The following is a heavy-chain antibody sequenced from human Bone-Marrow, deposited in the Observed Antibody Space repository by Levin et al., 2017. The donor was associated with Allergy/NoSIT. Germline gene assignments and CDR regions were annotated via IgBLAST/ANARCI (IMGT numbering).Heavy chain of an antibody. CDR2: ISYGGDNK. Sequence: GGSLRLSCAASGVTFNNHTLHWVRQAPGKGLEWVALISYGGDNKYFADSVKGRFTISRDNSKNTLYLQMNSLRAEDTAIYYCAKDRPQATDYYDSSGSLDYWGRGTLVTVSS. CDR1: GVTFNNHT. V-gene: IGHV3-30*04. D-gene: IGHD3-22*01. J-gene: IGHJ4*02. CDR3: AKDRPQATDYYDSSGSLDY.